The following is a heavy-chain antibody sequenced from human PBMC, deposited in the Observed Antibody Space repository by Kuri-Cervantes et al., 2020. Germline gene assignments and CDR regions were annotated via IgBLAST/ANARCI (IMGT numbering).Heavy chain of an antibody. CDR1: EFTFSSYA. CDR3: AKEKGGWYY. D-gene: IGHD6-19*01. Sequence: ETLSLTCAASEFTFSSYAMNWVRQAPGKGLQWVSTLSVSGATTYYADSVKGRSTISRDNSKNTLYLQMNSLRAEDTALYYCAKEKGGWYYWGQGTLVTVSS. V-gene: IGHV3-23*01. CDR2: LSVSGATT. J-gene: IGHJ4*02.